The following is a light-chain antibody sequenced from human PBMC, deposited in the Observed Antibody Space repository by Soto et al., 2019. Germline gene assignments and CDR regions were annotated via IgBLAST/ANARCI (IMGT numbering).Light chain of an antibody. J-gene: IGLJ3*02. V-gene: IGLV1-40*01. CDR3: QSYDNSLSAWV. CDR1: SSNIGAPFD. CDR2: GND. Sequence: QSVLTQPPSVSGAPGQRVTISCSGSSSNIGAPFDVHWYQQVPGSAPKIVIYGNDNRPSGVPGRFSGSKSGTSASLAITGLQAEDEADYFCQSYDNSLSAWVFGGGTKRPS.